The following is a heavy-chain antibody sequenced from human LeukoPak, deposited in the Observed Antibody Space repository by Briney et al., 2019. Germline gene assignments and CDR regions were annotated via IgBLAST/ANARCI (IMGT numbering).Heavy chain of an antibody. D-gene: IGHD3-9*01. CDR2: IYYSGTT. CDR1: GGSISSGGYY. V-gene: IGHV4-31*03. CDR3: ARGSRYFDWYALDY. Sequence: SETLSLTCTVSGGSISSGGYYWSWIRQHPGKGLEWIGYIYYSGTTYYNPSLKSRVTISVDTSKNQFSLKLSSVTAADTAVYYCARGSRYFDWYALDYWGQGTLVTVSS. J-gene: IGHJ4*02.